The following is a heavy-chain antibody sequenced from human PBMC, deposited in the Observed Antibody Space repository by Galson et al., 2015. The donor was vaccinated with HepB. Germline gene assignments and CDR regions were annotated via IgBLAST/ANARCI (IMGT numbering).Heavy chain of an antibody. D-gene: IGHD1-26*01. CDR3: ARPSGSYHSLDAFDI. V-gene: IGHV3-21*01. CDR2: ISSSSSYI. J-gene: IGHJ3*02. CDR1: GFTFSSYS. Sequence: SLRLSCAASGFTFSSYSMNWVRQAPGKGLEWVSSISSSSSYIYYADSVKGRFTISRDNAKNSLYLQMNSLRAEDTAVYYCARPSGSYHSLDAFDIWGQGTMVTVSS.